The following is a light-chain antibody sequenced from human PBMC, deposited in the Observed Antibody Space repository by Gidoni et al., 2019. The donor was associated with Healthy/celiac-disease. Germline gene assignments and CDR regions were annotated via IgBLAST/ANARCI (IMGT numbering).Light chain of an antibody. J-gene: IGKJ2*02. CDR2: AAS. V-gene: IGKV1-39*01. Sequence: DIQMPQSPSSLSASVGDRVTITCRASQSISSYLNWYQQKPGKAPKLLIYAASSLQSGVPSRFSGSGSGTDFTLTISSLQPEDFATYYCQQSYSTLLWTFGQGTKLEIK. CDR1: QSISSY. CDR3: QQSYSTLLWT.